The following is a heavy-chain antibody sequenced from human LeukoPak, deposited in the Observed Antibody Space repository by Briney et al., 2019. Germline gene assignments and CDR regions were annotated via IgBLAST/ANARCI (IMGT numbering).Heavy chain of an antibody. CDR2: INHSGST. D-gene: IGHD6-19*01. V-gene: IGHV4-34*01. J-gene: IGHJ6*02. CDR3: ARVYSSGWPAYYYYGMDV. CDR1: GGSFSGYY. Sequence: SETLSLTCAVYGGSFSGYYWSWIRQPPGKGLEWIGEINHSGSTNYNPSLKSRATISVGTSKNQFSLKLSSVTAADTAVYYCARVYSSGWPAYYYYGMDVWGQGTTVTVSS.